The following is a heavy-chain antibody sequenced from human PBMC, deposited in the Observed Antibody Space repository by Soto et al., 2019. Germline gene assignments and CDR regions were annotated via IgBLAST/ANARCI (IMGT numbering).Heavy chain of an antibody. J-gene: IGHJ4*02. CDR3: ARKGVEATWGAINF. Sequence: QVQLQQWGAGLVTTSETLSIPCAGHGGFFSNNCRMGIRQTPVKGLEWIGEIDNRGRTNYHPSRKSRVPVALDTSKSQVSLELTSVTAADTAVYYCARKGVEATWGAINFWGQGTLVTVSS. CDR2: IDNRGRT. CDR1: GGFFSNNC. D-gene: IGHD5-12*01. V-gene: IGHV4-34*01.